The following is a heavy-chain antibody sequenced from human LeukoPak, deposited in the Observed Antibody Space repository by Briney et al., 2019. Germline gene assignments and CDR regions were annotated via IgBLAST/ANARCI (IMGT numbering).Heavy chain of an antibody. CDR2: IYSGGST. D-gene: IGHD6-19*01. V-gene: IGHV3-53*01. CDR1: GFTVSSNY. Sequence: GGSLRLSCAASGFTVSSNYMSWVRQAPGKGLGWVSVIYSGGSTYYADSVKGRFTLSRDNSKNTLYLQMNSLRAEDTAVYYCARVPVAGTFPIGYMDVWGNGTTVTVFS. J-gene: IGHJ6*03. CDR3: ARVPVAGTFPIGYMDV.